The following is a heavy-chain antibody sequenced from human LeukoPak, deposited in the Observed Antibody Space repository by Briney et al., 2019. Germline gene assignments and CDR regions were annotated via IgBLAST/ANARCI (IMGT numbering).Heavy chain of an antibody. V-gene: IGHV3-48*03. CDR3: ATYKDYGCVFRDDY. CDR2: ISRSGRAI. J-gene: IGHJ4*02. CDR1: GFSFSSYE. D-gene: IGHD3-16*01. Sequence: GGSLSLSCAASGFSFSSYEMNWVRQAPGKGLEWVSYISRSGRAIYYADSVKGRFTISRDNAKNSLSLQLNSLRAEDTAVYYCATYKDYGCVFRDDYWGQGTLVTVSS.